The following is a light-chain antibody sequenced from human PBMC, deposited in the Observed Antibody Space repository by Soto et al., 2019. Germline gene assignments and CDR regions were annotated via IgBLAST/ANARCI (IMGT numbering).Light chain of an antibody. J-gene: IGKJ3*01. CDR3: HHRSNWPPTET. CDR2: DAS. V-gene: IGKV3-11*01. Sequence: EIVLTQSPASLSLSPGESASLSCRASQSISGFLAWYQQQPGQAPSLLIYDASYRATGIPARFSGSGSGTDFTLTISSLEPEDFAVYYCHHRSNWPPTETFGPGTKVDLK. CDR1: QSISGF.